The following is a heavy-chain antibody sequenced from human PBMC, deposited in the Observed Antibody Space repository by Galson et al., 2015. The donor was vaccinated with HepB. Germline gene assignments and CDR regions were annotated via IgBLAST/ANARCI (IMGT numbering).Heavy chain of an antibody. CDR3: ATGTLALSGPSLY. V-gene: IGHV3-23*01. Sequence: SLRLSCAVSGFTFSSYAMRWVRQAPGKGLEWVSVISGSGGSTYYAESVKGRFTISRDNSENTLYLQLNSLTAEDTAVYYCATGTLALSGPSLYWGQGTLVIVSS. J-gene: IGHJ4*02. CDR2: ISGSGGST. CDR1: GFTFSSYA. D-gene: IGHD2-15*01.